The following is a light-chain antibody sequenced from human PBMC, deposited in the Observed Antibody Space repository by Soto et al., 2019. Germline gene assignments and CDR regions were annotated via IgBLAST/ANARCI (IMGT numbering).Light chain of an antibody. CDR2: LGS. Sequence: DIVMTQSPLSLPVTPGEPASISCKSSQSLLYSNAYNYLDWYLQKPGQSPQLLIYLGSNRASGVPERFSGSGSGTDFALKISRVEAEDVGVYYCMQALQTPTTFGQGTRLEMK. J-gene: IGKJ5*01. CDR3: MQALQTPTT. V-gene: IGKV2-28*01. CDR1: QSLLYSNAYNY.